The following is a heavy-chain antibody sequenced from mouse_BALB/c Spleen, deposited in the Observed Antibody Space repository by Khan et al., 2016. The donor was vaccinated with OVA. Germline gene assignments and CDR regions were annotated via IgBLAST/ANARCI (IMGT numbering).Heavy chain of an antibody. CDR1: GYSITSGYF. V-gene: IGHV3-6*02. D-gene: IGHD3-1*01. Sequence: EVKLLESGPGLVKPSQSLSLTCSVTGYSITSGYFWNWIRQFPGNKLEWMGYIRYDGNSNYNPSLKNRISITRDTSKNQFFLKLNSLTPEDTATYYCARGGSSGPAWFAYWGQGTLVTVSA. J-gene: IGHJ3*01. CDR2: IRYDGNS. CDR3: ARGGSSGPAWFAY.